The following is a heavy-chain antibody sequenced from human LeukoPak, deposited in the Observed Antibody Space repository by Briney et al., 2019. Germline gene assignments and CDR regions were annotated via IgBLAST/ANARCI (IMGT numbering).Heavy chain of an antibody. J-gene: IGHJ5*02. Sequence: PGGSLRLSCAASGFTFSSYSMTWVRQAPGQGLEWVSSISSSSSYIYYADSVKGRFAISRDNAKNSLYLQMNSLRAEDTAVYYCARDHVVRDENWFDPWGQGTLVTVSS. D-gene: IGHD3-10*01. CDR3: ARDHVVRDENWFDP. CDR1: GFTFSSYS. CDR2: ISSSSSYI. V-gene: IGHV3-21*01.